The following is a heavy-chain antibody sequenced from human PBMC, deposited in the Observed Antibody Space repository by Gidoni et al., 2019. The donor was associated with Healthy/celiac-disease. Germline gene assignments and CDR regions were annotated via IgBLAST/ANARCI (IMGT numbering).Heavy chain of an antibody. D-gene: IGHD7-27*01. CDR3: ARIPGDRGDAFDI. CDR1: GFTFSSYS. Sequence: EVQLVESGGGLVKLGGSLRLSGAASGFTFSSYSINWVRQAPGKGLVWFSSISSSSSYIYYADSVKGRFTISRDNAKNSLYLQMNSLRAEDTAVYYCARIPGDRGDAFDIWGQGTMVTVSS. CDR2: ISSSSSYI. V-gene: IGHV3-21*01. J-gene: IGHJ3*02.